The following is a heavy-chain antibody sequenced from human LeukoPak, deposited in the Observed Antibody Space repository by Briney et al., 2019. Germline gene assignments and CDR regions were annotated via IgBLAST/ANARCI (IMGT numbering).Heavy chain of an antibody. CDR3: ARGPLSWHNWFVP. J-gene: IGHJ5*02. Sequence: SETLSLTCTVSGGSVSSYYLSWVRQPPGKGLEWIGYIYYSGSTNYNPSLKSRVTVSVGTSKNQFSLKVISGTAADTPVYYCARGPLSWHNWFVPWGEGTLVTVSS. CDR2: IYYSGST. D-gene: IGHD6-13*01. CDR1: GGSVSSYY. V-gene: IGHV4-59*02.